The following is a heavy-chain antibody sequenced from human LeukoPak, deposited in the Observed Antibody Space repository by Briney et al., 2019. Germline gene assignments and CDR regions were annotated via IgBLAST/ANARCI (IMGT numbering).Heavy chain of an antibody. D-gene: IGHD3-16*01. CDR3: ARGRLRNQY. V-gene: IGHV3-48*03. CDR1: GFTFSSCE. CDR2: ISSSGSTI. J-gene: IGHJ4*02. Sequence: GGSLRLSCAASGFTFSSCEMNWVRQAPGKGLEWVSYISSSGSTIYYADSVKGRFTISRDNAKNSLYLQMNSLRAEDTAVYYCARGRLRNQYWGQGTLVTVSS.